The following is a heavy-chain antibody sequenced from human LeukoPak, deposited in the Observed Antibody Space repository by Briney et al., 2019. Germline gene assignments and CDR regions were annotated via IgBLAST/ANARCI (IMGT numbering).Heavy chain of an antibody. D-gene: IGHD6-19*01. V-gene: IGHV3-30-3*01. CDR1: GFTFSSYA. CDR2: ISYDGSNK. Sequence: PGGSLRLSCAASGFTFSSYAMHWVRQAPGKGLEWVAVISYDGSNKYYADSVKGRFTISRDNSKNTLYLQMNSLRAEDTAVYYCAIPGTAVAPHYWGQGTLVTVSS. CDR3: AIPGTAVAPHY. J-gene: IGHJ4*02.